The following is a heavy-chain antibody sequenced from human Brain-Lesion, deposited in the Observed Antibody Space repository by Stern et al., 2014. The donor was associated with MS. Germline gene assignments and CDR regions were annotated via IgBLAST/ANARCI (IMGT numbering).Heavy chain of an antibody. J-gene: IGHJ4*02. CDR1: GYSFIRYA. D-gene: IGHD3-22*01. CDR2: FHGVDDKT. CDR3: ARDDHRDSSGHYAPFDY. V-gene: IGHV1-3*01. Sequence: QVQLVQSGAEVKKPGASVKVSCKASGYSFIRYAMQWVRKAPGQRLEWMGRFHGVDDKTKYSHKFQGRVTITRDTSANTVYMELSSLRSEDTAVYYCARDDHRDSSGHYAPFDYWGQGTRVTVSS.